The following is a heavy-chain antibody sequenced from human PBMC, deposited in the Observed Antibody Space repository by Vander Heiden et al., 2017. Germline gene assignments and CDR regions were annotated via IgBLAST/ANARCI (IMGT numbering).Heavy chain of an antibody. CDR2: IYYSGST. J-gene: IGHJ5*02. V-gene: IGHV4-39*01. D-gene: IGHD3-3*01. CDR1: GGSISSSSYY. Sequence: QLQLQESGPGLVEPSETLSLTCTVSGGSISSSSYYWGWIRQPPGKGLEWIGSIYYSGSTYYNPSLKSRVTISVDTSKNQFSLKLSSVTAADTAVYYCARQTLYYDFWSGYYPWFDPWGQGTLVTVSS. CDR3: ARQTLYYDFWSGYYPWFDP.